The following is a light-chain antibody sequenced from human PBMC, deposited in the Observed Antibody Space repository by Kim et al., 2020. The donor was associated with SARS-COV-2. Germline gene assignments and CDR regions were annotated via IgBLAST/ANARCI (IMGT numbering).Light chain of an antibody. CDR2: DVS. V-gene: IGLV2-14*04. CDR3: SSFTSKITSV. J-gene: IGLJ3*02. Sequence: GQSITISCTGTSGDVGGYTYVSWSQQHPGKAPKLIIYDVSQRPSGVSSRFSGSKSGNTASLTISGLQAEDEADYYCSSFTSKITSVFGGGTKLTVL. CDR1: SGDVGGYTY.